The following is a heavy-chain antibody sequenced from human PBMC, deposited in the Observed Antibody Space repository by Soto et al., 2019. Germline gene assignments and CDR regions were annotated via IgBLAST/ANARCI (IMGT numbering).Heavy chain of an antibody. Sequence: KPGGSLRLSCAASGFTFSNAWMNWVRQAPGKGLEWVGRIKSKTDGGTTDYAAPVKGRFTISRDDSKNTLYLQMNSLKTEDTAVYYCTTASIRRITIFGVVIIGGNWFDPWGQGTLVTVSS. V-gene: IGHV3-15*07. CDR1: GFTFSNAW. CDR3: TTASIRRITIFGVVIIGGNWFDP. J-gene: IGHJ5*02. D-gene: IGHD3-3*01. CDR2: IKSKTDGGTT.